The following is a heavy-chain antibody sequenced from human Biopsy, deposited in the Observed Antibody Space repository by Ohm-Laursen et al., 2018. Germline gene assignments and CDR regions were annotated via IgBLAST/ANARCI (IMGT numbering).Heavy chain of an antibody. V-gene: IGHV3-23*01. J-gene: IGHJ5*02. D-gene: IGHD1/OR15-1a*01. CDR1: GFTFSDYW. CDR2: ISGSGGRT. CDR3: AKEVFSAVGTSGFDP. Sequence: SLRLSCSASGFTFSDYWMGWVRQAPGKGLEWVSGISGSGGRTYYAESMKGRFTISRDNSKKTVYLQMKSLRAEDTAVYYCAKEVFSAVGTSGFDPWGQGTLVTVSS.